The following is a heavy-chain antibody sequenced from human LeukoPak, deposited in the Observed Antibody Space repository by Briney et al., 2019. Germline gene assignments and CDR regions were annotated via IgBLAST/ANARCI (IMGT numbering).Heavy chain of an antibody. V-gene: IGHV1-46*01. CDR3: ARDSGNYADY. CDR1: GYTFTSYF. J-gene: IGHJ4*02. Sequence: ASVKVSCKASGYTFTSYFIHWVRQAPGQGLEWMGMINPSGGSTSYAQKFQGRVTMTRDTSTSTVYMELSSLRSEDTAVYYCARDSGNYADYWGQGTLVTVSS. D-gene: IGHD1-26*01. CDR2: INPSGGST.